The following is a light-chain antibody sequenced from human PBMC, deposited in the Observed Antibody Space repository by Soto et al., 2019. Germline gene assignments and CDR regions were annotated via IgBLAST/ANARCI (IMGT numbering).Light chain of an antibody. CDR3: SSYTRSSTYV. CDR2: EVS. CDR1: SSDVGGYNY. J-gene: IGLJ1*01. Sequence: QSVLTQPASVSGSPGQSITISCTGTSSDVGGYNYASWYQQHPGKAPKLMIYEVSNRPSGVSNRFSGSKSVNTASLTISGLQAEDEADYYCSSYTRSSTYVFGTGTKVTVL. V-gene: IGLV2-14*01.